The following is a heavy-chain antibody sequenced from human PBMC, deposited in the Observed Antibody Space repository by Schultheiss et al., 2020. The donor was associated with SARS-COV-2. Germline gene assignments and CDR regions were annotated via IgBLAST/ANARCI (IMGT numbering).Heavy chain of an antibody. V-gene: IGHV3-53*01. D-gene: IGHD4-23*01. CDR1: GFTVSSNY. CDR3: ANAVPVVTVDY. J-gene: IGHJ4*02. CDR2: ISWNSGSI. Sequence: GGSLRLSCAASGFTVSSNYMSWVRQAPGKGREWVSGISWNSGSIGYADSVKGRFTISRDNSKNTLYLQMNSLRAEDTAVYYCANAVPVVTVDYWGQGTLVTVSS.